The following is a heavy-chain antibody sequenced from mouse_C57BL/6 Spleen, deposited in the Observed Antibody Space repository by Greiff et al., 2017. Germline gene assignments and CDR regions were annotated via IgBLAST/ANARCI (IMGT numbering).Heavy chain of an antibody. CDR1: GYSFTDYN. J-gene: IGHJ4*01. CDR2: LNPNYGTT. CDR3: ARTGRDDYAMDY. Sequence: VHVKQSGPELVKPGASVKISCKASGYSFTDYNMNWVKQRNGKSLEWIGVLNPNYGTTSYNQKFKGKATLTVDQSSSTAYMQLNSLTSEDSAVYYCARTGRDDYAMDYWGQGTSVTVSS. V-gene: IGHV1-39*01. D-gene: IGHD3-3*01.